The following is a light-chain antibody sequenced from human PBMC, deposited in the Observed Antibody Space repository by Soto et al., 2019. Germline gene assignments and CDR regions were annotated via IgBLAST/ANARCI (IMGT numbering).Light chain of an antibody. V-gene: IGLV2-23*01. J-gene: IGLJ2*01. CDR2: EGS. CDR3: CSYAGSSNVV. Sequence: QTALTQPASVSGSPGQSITISCTGTSSDVGSYNLVSWYQQHPGKAPELMIYEGSKRPSGVSNRFSGSKSGNTASLTISGLQAEDEADYYCCSYAGSSNVVFGGGTQLTVL. CDR1: SSDVGSYNL.